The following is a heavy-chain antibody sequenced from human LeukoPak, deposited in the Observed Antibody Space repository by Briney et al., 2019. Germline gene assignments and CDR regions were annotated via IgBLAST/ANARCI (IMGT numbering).Heavy chain of an antibody. CDR2: ISWNSGSI. J-gene: IGHJ6*02. CDR1: GFIFDDYA. CDR3: AKVSPVYGMDV. V-gene: IGHV3-9*01. D-gene: IGHD1-14*01. Sequence: QSGRSLRLSCAASGFIFDDYAMHWVRQAPGKGLEWVSGISWNSGSIGYADSVKGRFTISRDNAKNSLYLQMNNLRAEDTALYYCAKVSPVYGMDVWGQGTTVTVSS.